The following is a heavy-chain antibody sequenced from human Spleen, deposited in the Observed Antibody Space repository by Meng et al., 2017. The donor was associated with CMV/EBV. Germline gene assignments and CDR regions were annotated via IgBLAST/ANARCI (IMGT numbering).Heavy chain of an antibody. CDR3: AKGRRDESNIVLMVYDIMYYFDY. D-gene: IGHD2-8*01. V-gene: IGHV3-69-1*01. J-gene: IGHJ4*02. Sequence: GESLKISCTASGFTFGDYAMSWVRQVQGKGLEWVSSISSSSTIFYTDSVKGRFTISRDNSKNTLYLQMNSLRAEDTAVYYCAKGRRDESNIVLMVYDIMYYFDYWGQGTLVTVSS. CDR1: GFTFGDYA. CDR2: ISSSSTI.